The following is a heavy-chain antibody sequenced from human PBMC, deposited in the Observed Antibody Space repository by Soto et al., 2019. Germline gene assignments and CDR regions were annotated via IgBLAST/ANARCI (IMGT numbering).Heavy chain of an antibody. CDR3: XXXXXXXXXXXXXY. CDR1: GFTFSSYA. J-gene: IGHJ4*02. CDR2: ISGSGGST. Sequence: EVQLLESGGGLVQPGGSLRLSCAASGFTFSSYAMSWVRQAPGKGLEWVSAISGSGGSTYYADSVKGRFTISRDNSKNTLYLQMNSLRAEDTAVXXXXXXXXXXXXXXXXYXGQGTLVTVSS. V-gene: IGHV3-23*01.